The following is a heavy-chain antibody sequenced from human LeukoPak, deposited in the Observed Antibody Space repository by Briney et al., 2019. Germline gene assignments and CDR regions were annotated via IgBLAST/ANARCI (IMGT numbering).Heavy chain of an antibody. Sequence: GASVTVSCKASGYTFTGYYMHGVRQAPGQRREWMGWINPNSGGTNYAQKFQGRVTMTRDTSISTAYMELSRLRSDDTAVYYCAKVPISGSYSWWGQGTLVTVSS. V-gene: IGHV1-2*02. D-gene: IGHD1-26*01. CDR2: INPNSGGT. CDR1: GYTFTGYY. J-gene: IGHJ4*02. CDR3: AKVPISGSYSW.